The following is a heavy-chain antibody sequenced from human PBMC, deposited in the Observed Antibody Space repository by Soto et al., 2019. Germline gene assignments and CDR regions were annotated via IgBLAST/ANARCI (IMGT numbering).Heavy chain of an antibody. CDR1: GGTFSSYA. J-gene: IGHJ6*02. V-gene: IGHV1-69*01. D-gene: IGHD6-13*01. CDR3: ARAPYSSNWAGGGYYYYGMDV. Sequence: QVQLVQSGAEVKKPGSSVKVSCKASGGTFSSYAISWVRQAPGQGLEWMGGIIPIFGTANYAQKFQGRVTITADESTSTAYMELSSLRSEDTAVYYCARAPYSSNWAGGGYYYYGMDVWGQGTTVTVSS. CDR2: IIPIFGTA.